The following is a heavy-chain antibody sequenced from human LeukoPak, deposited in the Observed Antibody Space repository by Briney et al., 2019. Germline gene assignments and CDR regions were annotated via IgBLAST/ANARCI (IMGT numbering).Heavy chain of an antibody. CDR3: ARDFGEWDYFDY. CDR1: GFTFSSYG. D-gene: IGHD3-10*01. Sequence: GGSLRLSCAASGFTFSSYGMSWVRRAPGKGLEWVSAISGSGGSTYYADSVKGRFTISRDNSKNTLYLQMNSLRAEDTAVYYCARDFGEWDYFDYWGQGTLVTVSS. J-gene: IGHJ4*02. V-gene: IGHV3-23*01. CDR2: ISGSGGST.